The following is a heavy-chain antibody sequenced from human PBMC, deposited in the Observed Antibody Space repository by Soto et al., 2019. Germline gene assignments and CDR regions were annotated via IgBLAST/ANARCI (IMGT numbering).Heavy chain of an antibody. CDR3: ASEWRHDGLDY. D-gene: IGHD5-18*01. CDR2: ISYEGSNK. Sequence: GGSLRLSCAASGFTSSNYAMHWVRQARGKGLEWVAVISYEGSNKYYADSVKGRFIISRDNSKSTLYLQMNSLRGEDTAVYYCASEWRHDGLDYWGQGTLVTVSS. J-gene: IGHJ4*02. V-gene: IGHV3-30-3*01. CDR1: GFTSSNYA.